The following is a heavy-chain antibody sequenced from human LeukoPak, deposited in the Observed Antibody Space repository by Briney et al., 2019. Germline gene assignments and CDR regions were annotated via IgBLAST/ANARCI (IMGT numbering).Heavy chain of an antibody. J-gene: IGHJ4*02. Sequence: SQTLSLTCTVSSGSVSGHCWSWIRQPPGKGLEWIGYVHYTGSTNSNPSLKSRVTLSIDTSKNQFSLELRSVTAADTAVFYCARTAMASIADYFVYWGQGLMVTVCS. CDR2: VHYTGST. V-gene: IGHV4-59*02. D-gene: IGHD5-24*01. CDR3: ARTAMASIADYFVY. CDR1: SGSVSGHC.